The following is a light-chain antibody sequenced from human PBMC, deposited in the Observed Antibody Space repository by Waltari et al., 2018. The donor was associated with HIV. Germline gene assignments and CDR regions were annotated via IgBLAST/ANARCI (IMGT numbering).Light chain of an antibody. Sequence: QSVLTQPPSVSEAPRQSVTMSCSGSSSNNGNNAVNWYQQLPGKAPKLLIYHNDLLSSGVSDRFSGSKSGTSASLAISGLQSEDEADYYCAAWDDSLHGVVFGGGTKLTVL. CDR3: AAWDDSLHGVV. CDR2: HND. J-gene: IGLJ3*02. V-gene: IGLV1-36*01. CDR1: SSNNGNNA.